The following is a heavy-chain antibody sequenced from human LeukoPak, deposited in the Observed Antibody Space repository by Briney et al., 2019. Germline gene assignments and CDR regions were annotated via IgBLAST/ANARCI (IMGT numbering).Heavy chain of an antibody. CDR2: INPNSGGT. CDR3: ARIGPSLPYIAARPNFDY. V-gene: IGHV1-2*02. CDR1: GYTFTGYY. D-gene: IGHD6-6*01. J-gene: IGHJ4*02. Sequence: ASVKVSCKASGYTFTGYYMHWVRQAPGQGLEWMGWINPNSGGTNYAQKLQGRVTMTTDTSTSTAYMELRSLRSDDTAVYYCARIGPSLPYIAARPNFDYWGQGTLVTVSS.